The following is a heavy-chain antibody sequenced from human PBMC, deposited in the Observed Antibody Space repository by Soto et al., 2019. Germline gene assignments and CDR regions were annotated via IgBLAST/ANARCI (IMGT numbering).Heavy chain of an antibody. CDR3: ARVLYSTGTRLFDY. CDR1: GGSISIVGYY. D-gene: IGHD4-4*01. J-gene: IGHJ4*02. Sequence: TLSLTCTVSGGSISIVGYYWSWIRQHPGKGLEWIGYIYYSGSTYYNPSLKRRVTISVDTSKNQFSLKLSSVTAADTAVYYCARVLYSTGTRLFDYWGQGTLVTVSS. CDR2: IYYSGST. V-gene: IGHV4-31*03.